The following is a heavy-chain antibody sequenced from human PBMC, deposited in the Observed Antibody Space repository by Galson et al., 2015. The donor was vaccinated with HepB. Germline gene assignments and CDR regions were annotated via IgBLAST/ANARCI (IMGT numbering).Heavy chain of an antibody. J-gene: IGHJ4*02. D-gene: IGHD6-13*01. CDR1: GFTFSSYS. CDR2: ISSSSSYI. V-gene: IGHV3-21*01. CDR3: ARDGRIAAAADY. Sequence: SLRLSCAASGFTFSSYSMNWVRQAPGKGLEWVSSISSSSSYIYYADSVKGRFTISRDNAKNSLYLQMNSLRAEDTAVYYCARDGRIAAAADYWGQGTLVTVSS.